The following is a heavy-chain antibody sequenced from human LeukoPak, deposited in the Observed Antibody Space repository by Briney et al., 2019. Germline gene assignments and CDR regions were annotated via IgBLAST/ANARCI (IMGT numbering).Heavy chain of an antibody. CDR2: ISSYNGNT. CDR3: ARGIGSSTWYDPFDY. V-gene: IGHV1-18*01. D-gene: IGHD6-13*01. J-gene: IGHJ4*02. Sequence: GASVKVSCKASGYTFNSYGISWVRQAPGQGLEWMGWISSYNGNTNYAQKLQGRVTMTTDTSTSTAYMELTSLRSDDTAVYYCARGIGSSTWYDPFDYWGQGTLVTVSS. CDR1: GYTFNSYG.